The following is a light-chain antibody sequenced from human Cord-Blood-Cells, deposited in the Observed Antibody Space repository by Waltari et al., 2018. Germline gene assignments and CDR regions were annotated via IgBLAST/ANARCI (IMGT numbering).Light chain of an antibody. CDR3: QQSYSTPYT. J-gene: IGKJ2*01. Sequence: DIQMTQSPSSLSASVGDRVTITCQASQDISNYLNCYQQKPGKAPKLLIYDASNLETGVPSRVSGSVSGTDFTFTISSLQPEDFATYYCQQSYSTPYTVGQGTKLEIK. V-gene: IGKV1-33*01. CDR2: DAS. CDR1: QDISNY.